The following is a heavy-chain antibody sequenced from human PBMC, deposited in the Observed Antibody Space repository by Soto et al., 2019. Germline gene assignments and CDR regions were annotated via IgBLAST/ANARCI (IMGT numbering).Heavy chain of an antibody. D-gene: IGHD3-9*01. CDR2: IYDSVNT. CDR3: ARVDHRGYFAILTDY. V-gene: IGHV4-31*03. Sequence: SETLSLTCTVSGDSLSSGGHYWSWIRQHPGKGLEWIGHIYDSVNTYYSPSLRSRVTISADMSKNQFSLNPRSVTAADTAVYYCARVDHRGYFAILTDYWGQGTLVTVSS. CDR1: GDSLSSGGHY. J-gene: IGHJ4*02.